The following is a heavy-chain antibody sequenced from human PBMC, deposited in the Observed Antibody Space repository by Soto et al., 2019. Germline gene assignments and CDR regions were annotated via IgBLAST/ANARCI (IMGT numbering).Heavy chain of an antibody. CDR3: ARDFRY. Sequence: EVQLVESGGGLVQPGGSLRLSCEASGFTFSTFWMHWVRQAPGKGLVWVSRINSDGSSTYYADSVRGRVTISRDNAKNTLYLQLNSLRPEGTAVYYCARDFRYWGQGTLVTVSS. CDR1: GFTFSTFW. V-gene: IGHV3-74*01. J-gene: IGHJ4*02. D-gene: IGHD3-10*01. CDR2: INSDGSST.